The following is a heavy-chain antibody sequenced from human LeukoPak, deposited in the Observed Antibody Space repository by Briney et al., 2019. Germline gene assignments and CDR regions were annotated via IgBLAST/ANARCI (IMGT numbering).Heavy chain of an antibody. CDR3: AMISSSWYRNYYYYYMDV. V-gene: IGHV4-34*01. CDR2: INHSGST. CDR1: GGSFSGYY. D-gene: IGHD6-13*01. J-gene: IGHJ6*03. Sequence: SETLSLTCAVYGGSFSGYYWSWIRQPPGKGLEWIGEINHSGSTNYNPSLRSRVTISVDTSKNQFSLKLSPVTAADTAVYYCAMISSSWYRNYYYYYMDVWGKGTTVTVSS.